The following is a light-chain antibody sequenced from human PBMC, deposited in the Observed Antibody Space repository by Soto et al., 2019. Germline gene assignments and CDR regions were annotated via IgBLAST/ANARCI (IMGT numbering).Light chain of an antibody. J-gene: IGKJ1*01. CDR2: AAS. CDR3: QQSYSTPQT. Sequence: DIQMTQSPSSLSASVGDRATITCRASQTINTYLNWYQQKPGKVPKLLIYAASSLQSGVPSRFSGSGSGTDSTLTISSLQPEDFATYYCQQSYSTPQTFGQGTKVDIK. V-gene: IGKV1-39*01. CDR1: QTINTY.